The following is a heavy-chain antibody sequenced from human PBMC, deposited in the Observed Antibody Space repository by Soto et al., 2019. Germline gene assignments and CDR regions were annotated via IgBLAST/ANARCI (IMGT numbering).Heavy chain of an antibody. V-gene: IGHV3-33*01. D-gene: IGHD6-13*01. CDR3: ARDPSPLYSSSWHHTFDY. CDR2: IWYDGSNK. Sequence: PRVSLGLSFAASGFTFSSYCMHWVRQAPGKGLEWVAVIWYDGSNKYYADSVKGRFTISRDNSKNTLYLQMSSLRAEDTAVYYCARDPSPLYSSSWHHTFDYWGQGTLVTVSS. J-gene: IGHJ4*02. CDR1: GFTFSSYC.